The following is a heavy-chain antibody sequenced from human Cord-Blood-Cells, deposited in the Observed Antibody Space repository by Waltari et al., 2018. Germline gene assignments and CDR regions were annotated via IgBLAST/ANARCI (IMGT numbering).Heavy chain of an antibody. CDR2: IYYSGST. V-gene: IGHV4-30-4*01. J-gene: IGHJ4*02. CDR3: ARGGGFWSGYYND. D-gene: IGHD3-3*01. CDR1: GGPISSGDYY. Sequence: QVQLQESGPGLVKPSQTLSLTCTVSGGPISSGDYYWSWICQPPGKGLEWIGYIYYSGSTYYNPSLKSRVTISVDTSKNQFSLKLSSVTAADTAVYYCARGGGFWSGYYNDWGQGTLVTVSS.